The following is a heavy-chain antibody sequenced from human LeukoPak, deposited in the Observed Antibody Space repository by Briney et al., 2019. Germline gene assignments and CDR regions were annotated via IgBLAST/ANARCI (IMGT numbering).Heavy chain of an antibody. Sequence: GGSLRLSWAASGFTFSSYGMHWVRQAPGKGLEWVAVISYDGSNKYYADSVKGRFNISRDNAKNTLYLQMNSLRAEDTAVYYCARGGGYSYGSFDYWGQGTLVTVSS. CDR3: ARGGGYSYGSFDY. V-gene: IGHV3-30*03. CDR2: ISYDGSNK. J-gene: IGHJ4*02. D-gene: IGHD5-18*01. CDR1: GFTFSSYG.